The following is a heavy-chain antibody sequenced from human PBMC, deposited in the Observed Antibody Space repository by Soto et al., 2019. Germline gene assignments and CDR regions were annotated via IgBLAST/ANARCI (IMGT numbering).Heavy chain of an antibody. CDR3: ARWRGALDY. CDR2: ISADTGNI. D-gene: IGHD3-10*01. V-gene: IGHV1-3*01. J-gene: IGHJ4*02. Sequence: ASVKVSCKTSGYSFSSFSLHWVRQAPGQRLEWMGWISADTGNIQYSQSFQGRVTITRDAPASTAYLELGSLTSEDTAIYYCARWRGALDYWAQGTLLTVS. CDR1: GYSFSSFS.